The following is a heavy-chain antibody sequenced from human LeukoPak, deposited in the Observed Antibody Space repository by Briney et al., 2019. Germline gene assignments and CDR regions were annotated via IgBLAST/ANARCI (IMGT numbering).Heavy chain of an antibody. J-gene: IGHJ3*02. D-gene: IGHD1-26*01. CDR2: ISAYDEST. CDR1: GYSFSTFG. V-gene: IGHV1-18*01. CDR3: AKVDPPIMVGATGDPFDI. Sequence: ASVKVSCKASGYSFSTFGITWVRQAPGQGLEWMGWISAYDESTHYAQNLQGRVTMTRDTSTNTAYMELRSLTSDDTAVYYCAKVDPPIMVGATGDPFDIWGQGTMVIVSS.